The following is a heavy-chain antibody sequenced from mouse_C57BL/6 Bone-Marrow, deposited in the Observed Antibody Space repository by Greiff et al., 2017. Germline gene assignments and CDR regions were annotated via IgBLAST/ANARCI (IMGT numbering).Heavy chain of an antibody. J-gene: IGHJ2*01. D-gene: IGHD2-4*01. Sequence: QVQLQQSGAELVKPGASVKLSCKASGYTFTSYWMQWVKQRPGQGLEWIGEIDPSDSYTNYNQKFKGKATLTVDTSSSTAYMQLSSPTSEDSAVYYCARDDYDDYFDYWGQGTTLTVSS. CDR3: ARDDYDDYFDY. V-gene: IGHV1-50*01. CDR1: GYTFTSYW. CDR2: IDPSDSYT.